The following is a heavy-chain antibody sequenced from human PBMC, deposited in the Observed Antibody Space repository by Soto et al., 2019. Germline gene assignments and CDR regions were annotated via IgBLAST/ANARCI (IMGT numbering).Heavy chain of an antibody. CDR2: IYYSGST. V-gene: IGHV4-61*01. CDR1: GGSFSSFSDY. J-gene: IGHJ3*02. Sequence: PSETLSLTCTVSGGSFSSFSDYWSWIRHPPGKGLEWIVYIYYSGSTNYNPSLKSRVTISVDTSKNQFSLKLSSVTAADTAVYYCARLQRYDSSGYDIWGQGTMVTVSS. D-gene: IGHD3-22*01. CDR3: ARLQRYDSSGYDI.